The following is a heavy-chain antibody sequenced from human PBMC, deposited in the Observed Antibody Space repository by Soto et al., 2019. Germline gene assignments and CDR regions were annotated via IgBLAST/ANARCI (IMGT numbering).Heavy chain of an antibody. V-gene: IGHV1-69*06. J-gene: IGHJ5*02. CDR1: GGTFSSYA. CDR2: IIPIFGTA. CDR3: ARVYSYGHGWFDP. D-gene: IGHD5-18*01. Sequence: GASVKVSCKASGGTFSSYAISWVRQAPGQGLEWMGGIIPIFGTANYAQKFQGRVTITADKSTSTAYMELSSLRSEDTAVYYCARVYSYGHGWFDPWGQGTLVTVSS.